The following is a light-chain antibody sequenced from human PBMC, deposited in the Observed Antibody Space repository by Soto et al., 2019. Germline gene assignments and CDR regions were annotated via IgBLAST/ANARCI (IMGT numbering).Light chain of an antibody. V-gene: IGLV2-14*01. J-gene: IGLJ1*01. Sequence: QSVLTQPASVSGSPGQSITISCTGTSSDVGAYNYVSWYQQYPDKAPKLMIYGVTNRPSGVSNRFSGSKTGNTASLTISGLQAEDEADYYCFSHRGGDSHVFGTGTKVTVL. CDR2: GVT. CDR1: SSDVGAYNY. CDR3: FSHRGGDSHV.